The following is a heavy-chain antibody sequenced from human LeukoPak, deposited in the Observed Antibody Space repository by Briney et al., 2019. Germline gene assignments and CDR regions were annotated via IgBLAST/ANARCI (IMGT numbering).Heavy chain of an antibody. CDR1: GYTFTNFG. CDR2: ISTYNGNT. CDR3: ARAGGWAREDYKADAFDI. D-gene: IGHD6-19*01. Sequence: ASVKDSCKASGYTFTNFGISWVRQAPGQGPECMGGISTYNGNTNYAQKVQGRVTMTTDTSASTAYMELRSLRSDDTAVYYCARAGGWAREDYKADAFDIWGQGTMVTVSS. J-gene: IGHJ3*02. V-gene: IGHV1-18*01.